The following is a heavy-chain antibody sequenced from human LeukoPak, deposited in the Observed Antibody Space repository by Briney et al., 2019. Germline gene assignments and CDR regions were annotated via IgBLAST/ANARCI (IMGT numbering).Heavy chain of an antibody. Sequence: GGSLRLSCAASGFTFSSYVMSWVRQAPGKGLEWVSAISGGGGSTYYADSVKGRFTISRDNSKNTLYLQMNSLRAEDTAIYYCAKDLIQQQLVYFDYWGQGTLVTVPS. D-gene: IGHD6-13*01. CDR3: AKDLIQQQLVYFDY. CDR1: GFTFSSYV. J-gene: IGHJ4*02. CDR2: ISGGGGST. V-gene: IGHV3-23*01.